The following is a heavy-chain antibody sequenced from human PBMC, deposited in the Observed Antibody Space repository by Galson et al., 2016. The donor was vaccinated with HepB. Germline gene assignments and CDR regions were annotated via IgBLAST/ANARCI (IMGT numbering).Heavy chain of an antibody. V-gene: IGHV3-7*01. D-gene: IGHD6-19*01. Sequence: SLRLSCAASGFTFSNYWMTWVRQAPGKGLEWVANIKQDGSDKYYVDSVKGRFTISRDNAKNSLYLKMNSLRAEDTAVYYCARDQGSGWAFDYWGQGTLVTVSS. CDR1: GFTFSNYW. CDR3: ARDQGSGWAFDY. J-gene: IGHJ4*02. CDR2: IKQDGSDK.